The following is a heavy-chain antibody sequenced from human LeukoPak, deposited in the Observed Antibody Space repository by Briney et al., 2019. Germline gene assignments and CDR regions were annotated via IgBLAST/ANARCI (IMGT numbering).Heavy chain of an antibody. Sequence: GGSLRLSCAASGFTFSSYAMSWVRQAPGKGLEWVSAISGSGGSTYYADSVKGRFTISRDNSKNTLCLQMNSLRAEDTAVYYCAKDRITIFGVVRNFDYWGQGTLVTVSS. V-gene: IGHV3-23*01. J-gene: IGHJ4*02. D-gene: IGHD3-3*01. CDR1: GFTFSSYA. CDR3: AKDRITIFGVVRNFDY. CDR2: ISGSGGST.